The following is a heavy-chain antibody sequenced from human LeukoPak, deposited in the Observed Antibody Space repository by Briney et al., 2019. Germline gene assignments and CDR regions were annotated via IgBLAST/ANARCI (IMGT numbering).Heavy chain of an antibody. D-gene: IGHD3-10*01. CDR1: GYTFTSYG. CDR2: FDPEDGET. J-gene: IGHJ6*02. CDR3: KGEVRGFDYYYGMDV. V-gene: IGHV1-24*01. Sequence: ASVKVSCKASGYTFTSYGISWVRQAPGQGREWMGGFDPEDGETIYAQKFQGRVTMTEDTSTDTAYMELSSLRSEDTAVYYCKGEVRGFDYYYGMDVWGQGTTVSVSS.